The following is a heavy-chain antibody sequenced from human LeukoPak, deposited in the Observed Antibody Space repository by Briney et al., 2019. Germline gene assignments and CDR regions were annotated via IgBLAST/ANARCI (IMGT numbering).Heavy chain of an antibody. CDR1: GGSISSYY. CDR2: IYISGST. V-gene: IGHV4-4*07. CDR3: ARDRGTWNDDGFDY. D-gene: IGHD1-1*01. Sequence: SETLSLTCTVSGGSISSYYWSWIRKPAGQGLEWIGRIYISGSTNYNPSLKSRVTMSVDTSKNQFSLKLSSVTAADTAVYYCARDRGTWNDDGFDYWGQGTLVTVSS. J-gene: IGHJ4*02.